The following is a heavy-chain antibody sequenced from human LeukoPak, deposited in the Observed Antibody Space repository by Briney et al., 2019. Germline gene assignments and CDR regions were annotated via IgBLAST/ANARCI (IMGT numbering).Heavy chain of an antibody. CDR2: INPNSGGT. J-gene: IGHJ4*02. CDR3: ARVWYSSSWLFDY. V-gene: IGHV1-2*02. CDR1: GYTFTGYC. D-gene: IGHD6-13*01. Sequence: ASVKVSCKASGYTFTGYCMHWVRQAPGQGLEWMGWINPNSGGTNYAQKFQGRVTMTRDTFISTAYMELSRLRSDDTAVYYCARVWYSSSWLFDYWGQGTLVTVSS.